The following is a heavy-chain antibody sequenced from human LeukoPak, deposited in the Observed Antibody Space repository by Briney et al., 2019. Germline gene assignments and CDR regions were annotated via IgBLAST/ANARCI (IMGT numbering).Heavy chain of an antibody. CDR3: ARCRGYCSGSSCYVDAFDI. CDR2: IYYSGST. CDR1: GVSISSYY. V-gene: IGHV4-59*01. D-gene: IGHD2-15*01. Sequence: PSETLSLTCTVSGVSISSYYWSCIRQPPGKGLEWIGYIYYSGSTNYNPSLKSRVTISVDTSKNQFSLKLSSVTAADTAVYYCARCRGYCSGSSCYVDAFDIWGQGTMVTVSS. J-gene: IGHJ3*02.